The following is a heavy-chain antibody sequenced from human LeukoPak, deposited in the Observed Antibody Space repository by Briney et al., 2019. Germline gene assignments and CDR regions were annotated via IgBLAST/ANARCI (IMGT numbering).Heavy chain of an antibody. V-gene: IGHV1-69*04. J-gene: IGHJ5*02. CDR1: GGTFSSYA. CDR2: IIPILGIG. CDR3: ARDVGGGSLFDP. Sequence: SVKVSCKASGGTFSSYAINWVRQAPGQGLEWMGRIIPILGIGNYAQKFQGRVTITADKSTSTAYMELSSLRSEDTAVYYCARDVGGGSLFDPWGQGTLVTVSS. D-gene: IGHD2-15*01.